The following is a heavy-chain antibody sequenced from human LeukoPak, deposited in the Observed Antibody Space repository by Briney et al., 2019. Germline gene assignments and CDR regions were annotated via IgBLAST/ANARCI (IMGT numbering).Heavy chain of an antibody. D-gene: IGHD6-19*01. CDR1: GGSISSYY. CDR3: ARVVAVAGTSYYYYYMDV. CDR2: IYTSGST. V-gene: IGHV4-4*07. Sequence: SETLSLTCTVSGGSISSYYWSWIRQPAGKGLEWIGRIYTSGSTNYNPSLKSRVTISVDKSQNQFSLKLSSVTAADTAVYYCARVVAVAGTSYYYYYMDVWGKGTTVTVSS. J-gene: IGHJ6*03.